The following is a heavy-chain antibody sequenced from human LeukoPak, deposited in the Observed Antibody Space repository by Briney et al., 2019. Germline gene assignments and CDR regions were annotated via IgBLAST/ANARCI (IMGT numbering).Heavy chain of an antibody. CDR3: RFDGYNLDY. CDR1: GFTFSNYA. J-gene: IGHJ4*02. D-gene: IGHD5-24*01. CDR2: ISETGGTI. V-gene: IGHV3-23*01. Sequence: GGSLRLSCAPSGFTFSNYAMSWVRQAPGKGLEWVSAISETGGTIHYADSVRGRFIISRDNSKNTLYLQMNGLRAEDTAVYYCRFDGYNLDYWGQGTLVTVSS.